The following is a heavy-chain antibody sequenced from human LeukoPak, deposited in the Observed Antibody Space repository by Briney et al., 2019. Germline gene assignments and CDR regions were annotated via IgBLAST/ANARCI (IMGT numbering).Heavy chain of an antibody. J-gene: IGHJ5*02. CDR1: GFTFSSYS. CDR2: ISGSGGST. V-gene: IGHV3-23*01. CDR3: AKLPASVYSYGYEDWFDP. Sequence: GGSLRLSCAASGFTFSSYSMSWVRQAPGKGLEWVSAISGSGGSTYYADSVKGRFTISRDNSKNTLYLQMNSPRAEDTAVYYCAKLPASVYSYGYEDWFDPWGQGTLVTVSS. D-gene: IGHD5-18*01.